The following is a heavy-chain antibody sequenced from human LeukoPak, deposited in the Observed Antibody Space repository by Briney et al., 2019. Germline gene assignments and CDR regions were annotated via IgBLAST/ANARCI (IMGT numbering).Heavy chain of an antibody. J-gene: IGHJ6*03. V-gene: IGHV3-30*04. CDR3: ATGALPTGFLELIRPGNYSSNYMGA. Sequence: GGSLRLSCDASGFTFSTYPMHWVRQAPGKGLEWLTLISPDGNNKDFADSVKGRFTIARDNSNNTLYLQMTSLTSEDTAMYYCATGALPTGFLELIRPGNYSSNYMGAWGKGTTVIVSS. D-gene: IGHD3-3*01. CDR2: ISPDGNNK. CDR1: GFTFSTYP.